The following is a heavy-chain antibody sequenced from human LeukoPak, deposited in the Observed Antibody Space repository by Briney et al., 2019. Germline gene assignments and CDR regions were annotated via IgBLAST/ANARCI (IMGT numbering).Heavy chain of an antibody. CDR1: GYTFTSYG. J-gene: IGHJ4*02. D-gene: IGHD2-15*01. CDR2: ISAYNGNT. V-gene: IGHV1-18*04. Sequence: ASVKVSCKASGYTFTSYGISWVRQAPGQGLEWMGWISAYNGNTNYAQKLQGRVTMTTDTSTSTAYMELRSLRSDDTAVYYCARNLGYCSGGSCYSPAGYFDYWGQGTLVTASS. CDR3: ARNLGYCSGGSCYSPAGYFDY.